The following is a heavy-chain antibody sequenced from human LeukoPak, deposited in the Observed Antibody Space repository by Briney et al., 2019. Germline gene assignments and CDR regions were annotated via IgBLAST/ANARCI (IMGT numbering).Heavy chain of an antibody. Sequence: GGSLRLSCAASGFTVSSNYMSWVRQATGKGLEWVSVIYSGGSTYYADSVKGRFPISRHNSKNTLYLQLNSLRVKDTAVYYCAKSRGAGSQYYYHMNLRGKGTTVTVSS. CDR2: IYSGGST. V-gene: IGHV3-53*01. CDR1: GFTVSSNY. D-gene: IGHD6-13*01. CDR3: AKSRGAGSQYYYHMNL. J-gene: IGHJ6*03.